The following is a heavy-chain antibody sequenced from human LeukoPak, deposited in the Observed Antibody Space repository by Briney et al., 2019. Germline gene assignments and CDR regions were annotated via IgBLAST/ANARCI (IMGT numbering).Heavy chain of an antibody. CDR2: IKQDGSEK. D-gene: IGHD6-19*01. CDR1: GFIFSSYW. Sequence: GGSLRLSCAASGFIFSSYWMSWVRQAPGKGLEWVANIKQDGSEKYYVDSVKGRFSISRDNAKNSLYLQMNGLRAEDTAVYYCARGFRAAGTNGFDPWGQGTLVTVSS. J-gene: IGHJ5*02. CDR3: ARGFRAAGTNGFDP. V-gene: IGHV3-7*01.